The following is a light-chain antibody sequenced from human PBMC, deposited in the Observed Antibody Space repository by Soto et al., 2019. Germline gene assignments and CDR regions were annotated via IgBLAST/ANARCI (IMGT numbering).Light chain of an antibody. CDR2: EGS. J-gene: IGLJ2*01. CDR3: CSYAGSSTFV. Sequence: QSVLTQPASVSGSPGQSITISCTGTSSDVGSYNLVSWYQQHPGKAPKLMIYEGSKRPSGVSNRFSGSKSGNTASLTISWLQAEDEADYYCCSYAGSSTFVFGGGTKLTVL. CDR1: SSDVGSYNL. V-gene: IGLV2-23*03.